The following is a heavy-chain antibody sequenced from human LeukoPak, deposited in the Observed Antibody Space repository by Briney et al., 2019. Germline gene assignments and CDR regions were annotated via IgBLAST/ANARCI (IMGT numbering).Heavy chain of an antibody. J-gene: IGHJ4*02. CDR2: ISGSGGRT. V-gene: IGHV3-23*01. D-gene: IGHD3-10*01. CDR1: GFTFSNYA. Sequence: GGSLRLSCAASGFTFSNYAMSWVRQAPGKGLEWVSAISGSGGRTYYADSVKGRFTLSRDNYKNTLYLQMNSLRAEDTAVYYCAKEYYYGSGTYHNVDYWGQGTLVTVSS. CDR3: AKEYYYGSGTYHNVDY.